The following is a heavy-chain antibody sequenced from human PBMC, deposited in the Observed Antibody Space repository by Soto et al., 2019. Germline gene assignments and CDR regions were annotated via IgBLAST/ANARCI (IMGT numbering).Heavy chain of an antibody. CDR3: ARTGVRISVAGDYYDSSGSYYY. CDR1: GSSISSSSYY. J-gene: IGHJ4*02. D-gene: IGHD3-22*01. Sequence: SETLSLTCTVSGSSISSSSYYWGWIRQPPGKGLEWIGSIYYSGSTYYNPSLKSRVTISVDTSKNQFSLKLSSVTAADTAVYYCARTGVRISVAGDYYDSSGSYYYWGQGTLVTVS. V-gene: IGHV4-39*01. CDR2: IYYSGST.